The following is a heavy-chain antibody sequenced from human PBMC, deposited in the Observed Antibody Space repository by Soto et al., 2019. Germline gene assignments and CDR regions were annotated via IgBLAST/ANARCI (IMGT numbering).Heavy chain of an antibody. CDR2: IYPGDSDT. V-gene: IGHV5-51*01. J-gene: IGHJ4*02. D-gene: IGHD6-13*01. CDR1: GYSFSSYW. Sequence: GESLKISCKGSGYSFSSYWIGWVRQMPGKGLEWMGIIYPGDSDTRYSPSFQGQVTISADKSISTAYLQWSSLKASDTAMYYCARRGSTYSSGWSLDYWGQGTLVTVSS. CDR3: ARRGSTYSSGWSLDY.